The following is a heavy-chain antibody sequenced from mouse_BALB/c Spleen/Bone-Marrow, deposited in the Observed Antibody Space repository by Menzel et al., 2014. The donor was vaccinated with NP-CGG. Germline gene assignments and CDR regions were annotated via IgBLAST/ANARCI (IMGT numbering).Heavy chain of an antibody. Sequence: QVQLQQSGAELAKPGASVKMSCKASGYTFXSYWMHWVKQRPGQGLEWIGYINPSTGYTEYNQKFKDKATLTADKSSSTAYMQLSSLTSEDSAVYYCARSNYPAWFAYWGQGTLVTVSA. J-gene: IGHJ3*01. V-gene: IGHV1-7*01. CDR2: INPSTGYT. CDR3: ARSNYPAWFAY. CDR1: GYTFXSYW. D-gene: IGHD2-5*01.